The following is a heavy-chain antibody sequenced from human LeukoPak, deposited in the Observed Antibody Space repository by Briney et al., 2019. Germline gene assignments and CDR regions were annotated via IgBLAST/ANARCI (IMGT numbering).Heavy chain of an antibody. Sequence: GGSLRLSCSASGFTISSFAMNWVRQAPGKGLEYVSGITSNGGSTYYADSVKGRFTISRDNSKNTLYLQMSSLRPEDTAVYYCVREKHNWGQGTTVTVSS. V-gene: IGHV3-64D*06. CDR3: VREKHN. CDR1: GFTISSFA. J-gene: IGHJ6*02. CDR2: ITSNGGST.